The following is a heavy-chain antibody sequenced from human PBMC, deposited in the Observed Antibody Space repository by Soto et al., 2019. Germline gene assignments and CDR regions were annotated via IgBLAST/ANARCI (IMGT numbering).Heavy chain of an antibody. CDR1: GFTFSSYA. CDR2: ISGSGGST. D-gene: IGHD3-3*01. CDR3: AKPYYDFWSGYSRAADY. J-gene: IGHJ4*02. V-gene: IGHV3-23*01. Sequence: GGSLRLSCAASGFTFSSYAMSWVRKAPGKGQEWVSAISGSGGSTYYADSVKGRFTISRDNSKNTLYLQMNSLRAEDTAEYYCAKPYYDFWSGYSRAADYWGQGTLVTVSS.